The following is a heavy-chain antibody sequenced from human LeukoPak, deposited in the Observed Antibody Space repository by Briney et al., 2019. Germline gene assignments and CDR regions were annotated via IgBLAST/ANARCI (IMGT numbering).Heavy chain of an antibody. CDR2: IIPIFGTA. CDR1: GGTFSSYA. CDR3: AKQLGYCSDGSCYFPY. D-gene: IGHD2-15*01. J-gene: IGHJ4*02. Sequence: SVKVSCKASGGTFSSYAISWVRQAPGQGLEWMGGIIPIFGTANYAQKFQGRVTITADESTSTAYMELSSLRSEDTAVYYCAKQLGYCSDGSCYFPYWGQGALVTVSS. V-gene: IGHV1-69*13.